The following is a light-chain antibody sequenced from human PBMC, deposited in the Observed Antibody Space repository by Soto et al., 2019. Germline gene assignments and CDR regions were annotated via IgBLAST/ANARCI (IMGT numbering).Light chain of an antibody. Sequence: QSALTQPASVSGSPGQSITISCTGTRSDVGGYNYVSWYQQYPGEVPKVLIYEVRNRPSGVSDRFSGSKSGNTTSLTISRLQAEDEADYYCTSYTDSGNYVFGTGTKVNVL. J-gene: IGLJ1*01. CDR3: TSYTDSGNYV. V-gene: IGLV2-14*03. CDR1: RSDVGGYNY. CDR2: EVR.